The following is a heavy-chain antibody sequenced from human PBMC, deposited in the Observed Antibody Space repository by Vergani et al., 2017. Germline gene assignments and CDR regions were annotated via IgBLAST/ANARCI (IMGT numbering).Heavy chain of an antibody. CDR2: IIPILGIA. Sequence: QVQLVQSGAEVKKPGSSVKVSCKASGGTFSSYAISWVRQAPGQGLEWMGRIIPILGIANYAQKFQGRVTITADKSTSTAYMELSSLRSEDTAVYYCASLISWYYYDSSGDAFDIWGQGTMVTVSS. J-gene: IGHJ3*02. D-gene: IGHD3-22*01. CDR1: GGTFSSYA. V-gene: IGHV1-69*04. CDR3: ASLISWYYYDSSGDAFDI.